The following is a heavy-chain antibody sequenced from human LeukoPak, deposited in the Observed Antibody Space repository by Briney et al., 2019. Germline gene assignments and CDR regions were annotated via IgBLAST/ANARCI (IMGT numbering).Heavy chain of an antibody. CDR2: IKSKTDGGTT. D-gene: IGHD3-9*01. V-gene: IGHV3-15*01. J-gene: IGHJ4*02. CDR1: GFTFSNAW. Sequence: GGSLRLSCAASGFTFSNAWMSWVRQAPGKGLEWVGRIKSKTDGGTTDYAAPVKGRFTISRDDSKNTLYLQMNSLKTEDTAVYYCTTAELRYFDWLSGSIGGVYRFDYWGQGTLVTVSS. CDR3: TTAELRYFDWLSGSIGGVYRFDY.